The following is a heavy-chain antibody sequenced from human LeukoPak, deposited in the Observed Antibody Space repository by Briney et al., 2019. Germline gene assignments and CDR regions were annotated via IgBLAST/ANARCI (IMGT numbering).Heavy chain of an antibody. V-gene: IGHV3-23*01. CDR3: AKLPYYYGSGSYSDY. Sequence: GGSLRLSCAASGFTFSSYAMSWVRQAPGKGLEWVSAISGSGGSTYYADSVKGRFTISRDNSKNTLYLQMNSLRAEDTAVYYCAKLPYYYGSGSYSDYWGQGTLVTVSS. D-gene: IGHD3-10*01. CDR2: ISGSGGST. CDR1: GFTFSSYA. J-gene: IGHJ4*02.